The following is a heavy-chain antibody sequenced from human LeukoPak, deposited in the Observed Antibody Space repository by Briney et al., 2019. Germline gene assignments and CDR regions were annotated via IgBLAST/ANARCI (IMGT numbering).Heavy chain of an antibody. D-gene: IGHD2-21*01. V-gene: IGHV3-48*03. CDR2: ICTRGTTM. CDR3: ARGRGSS. J-gene: IGHJ5*02. Sequence: GGSLRLSCAASGFTFSSFEMNWVRQAPGKGLEWLSYICTRGTTMYYADSVKGRFTISRDNAKNSLYLQMNSLRDEDTAIYYCARGRGSSWGQGTLVTVSS. CDR1: GFTFSSFE.